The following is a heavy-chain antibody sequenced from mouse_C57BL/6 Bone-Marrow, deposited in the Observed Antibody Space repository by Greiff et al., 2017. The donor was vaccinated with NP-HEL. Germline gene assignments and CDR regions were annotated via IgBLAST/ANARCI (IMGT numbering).Heavy chain of an antibody. Sequence: QVQLQQSGAELVRPGASVKLSCKASGYTFTDYYINWVKQRPGQGLEWIARIYPGSGNTYYNEKFKGKATLTAEKSSSTAYMQLSSLTSEDSAVYFCARGRHFLYYYAMDYWGQGTSVTVSS. CDR2: IYPGSGNT. D-gene: IGHD3-2*01. CDR1: GYTFTDYY. CDR3: ARGRHFLYYYAMDY. V-gene: IGHV1-76*01. J-gene: IGHJ4*01.